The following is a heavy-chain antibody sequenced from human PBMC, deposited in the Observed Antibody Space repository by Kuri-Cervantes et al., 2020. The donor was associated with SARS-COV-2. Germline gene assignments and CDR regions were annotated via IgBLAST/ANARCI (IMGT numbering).Heavy chain of an antibody. V-gene: IGHV3-21*01. CDR1: EFTFSSYS. CDR3: ARAGVKDIVATITSYYYYYGMDV. J-gene: IGHJ6*02. D-gene: IGHD5-12*01. CDR2: ISSSSFYI. Sequence: GESLKISCAASEFTFSSYSMNWVRQAPGKGLEWVSSISSSSFYIYYADSVKGRFTISRDNAKNSLYLQMNSLRAEDTAVYYCARAGVKDIVATITSYYYYYGMDVWGQGTTVTVSS.